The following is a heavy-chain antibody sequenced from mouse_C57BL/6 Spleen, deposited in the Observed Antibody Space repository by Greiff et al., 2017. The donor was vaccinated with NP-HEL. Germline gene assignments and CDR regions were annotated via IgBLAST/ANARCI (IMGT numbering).Heavy chain of an antibody. J-gene: IGHJ2*01. CDR2: IRLKSDNYAT. V-gene: IGHV6-3*01. CDR1: GFTFSNYW. D-gene: IGHD2-2*01. CDR3: TVKYGDDDGDY. Sequence: EVMLVESGGGLVQPGGSMKLSCVASGFTFSNYWMNWVRQSPEKGLEWVAQIRLKSDNYATHYAESVKGRFTISRDDSKSSVYLQMNNLSAEDTGMYYCTVKYGDDDGDYWGQGTTLTVSS.